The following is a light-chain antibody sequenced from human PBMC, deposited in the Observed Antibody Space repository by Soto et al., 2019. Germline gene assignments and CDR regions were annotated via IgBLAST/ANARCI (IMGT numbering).Light chain of an antibody. CDR2: DKS. J-gene: IGKJ2*01. V-gene: IGKV1-39*01. CDR3: QQSYRTPYT. Sequence: TQMTQSPSSLSASVGDRVIITCRASQDIDIYLSWYQQKPGKVPKLLFYDKSTLRSGVPSRFSGSGSGTDFTLTINNLQPEDFATYYCQQSYRTPYTFGQGTKVDIK. CDR1: QDIDIY.